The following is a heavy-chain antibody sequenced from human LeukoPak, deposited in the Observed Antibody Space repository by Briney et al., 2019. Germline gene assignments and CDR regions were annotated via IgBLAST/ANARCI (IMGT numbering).Heavy chain of an antibody. D-gene: IGHD3-16*02. Sequence: GASVKVSCKASGYTFTSYYMHWVRQAPGQGLEWMGIINPSGGSTSYAQKFQGRVTMTRDMSTSTVYMELSSLRSEDTAVYYCARDRYYDYVWGSYRPSFDFDYWGQGTLVTVSS. CDR3: ARDRYYDYVWGSYRPSFDFDY. CDR1: GYTFTSYY. J-gene: IGHJ4*02. V-gene: IGHV1-46*01. CDR2: INPSGGST.